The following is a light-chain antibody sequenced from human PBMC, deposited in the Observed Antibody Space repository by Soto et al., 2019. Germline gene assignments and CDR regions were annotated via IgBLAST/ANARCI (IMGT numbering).Light chain of an antibody. V-gene: IGKV1-39*01. Sequence: DIQMTQSPSSLSASVGDGVTITCRASQSISTYLNWYQHKPGKAPNLLIYAASTLQSGVPSRFSGSGSDTDFTLTISSLQPEDFATYYCQQSSTIPLTFGPGTKVDIK. CDR2: AAS. CDR1: QSISTY. CDR3: QQSSTIPLT. J-gene: IGKJ3*01.